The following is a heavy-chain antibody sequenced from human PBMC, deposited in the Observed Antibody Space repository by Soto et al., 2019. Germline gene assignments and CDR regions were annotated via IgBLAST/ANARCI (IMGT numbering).Heavy chain of an antibody. CDR2: ISSSSTYI. J-gene: IGHJ5*02. CDR1: GFTFSSYT. V-gene: IGHV3-21*01. CDR3: ARDNGEFGP. Sequence: EVQLVESGGGLVKPGGSLRLSCAASGFTFSSYTMSWVRQAPGKGLEWVSSISSSSTYIYYADSVQGRFTISRDNAKNSLYLQVNSLRAEDTAVYYCARDNGEFGPGGQGTLVTVSS. D-gene: IGHD3-10*01.